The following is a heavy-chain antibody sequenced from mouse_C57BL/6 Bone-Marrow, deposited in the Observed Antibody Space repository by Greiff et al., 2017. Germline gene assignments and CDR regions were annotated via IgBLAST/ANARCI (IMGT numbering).Heavy chain of an antibody. D-gene: IGHD1-1*02. CDR2: SRNKANDYTT. Sequence: EVQGVESGGGLVQSGRSLRLSCATSGFTFSDFYMEWVRQAPGKGLEWIAASRNKANDYTTEYSASVKGRFIVSRDTSQSILYLQMNALRAEDTAIYYCARDAGNYGRYFDVWGTGTTVTVSS. CDR3: ARDAGNYGRYFDV. V-gene: IGHV7-1*01. J-gene: IGHJ1*03. CDR1: GFTFSDFY.